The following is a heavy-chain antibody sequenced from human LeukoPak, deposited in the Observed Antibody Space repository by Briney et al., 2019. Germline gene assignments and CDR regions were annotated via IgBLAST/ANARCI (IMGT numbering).Heavy chain of an antibody. CDR1: GGSISSYY. CDR2: IYYSGST. V-gene: IGHV4-59*01. Sequence: SETLSLTCSVSGGSISSYYWTWIRQPPGKGLEWIGYIYYSGSTNYNPSLKSRVTVSVDTSTNQFSLKLSSVTAADTAVYYCARDSGEWELSVGWEGTLSYWGQGTLVTVSS. CDR3: ARDSGEWELSVGWEGTLSY. D-gene: IGHD1-26*01. J-gene: IGHJ4*02.